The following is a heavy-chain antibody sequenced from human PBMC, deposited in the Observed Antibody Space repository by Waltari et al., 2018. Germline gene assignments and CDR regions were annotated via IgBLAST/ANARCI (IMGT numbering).Heavy chain of an antibody. CDR2: IYWNDDK. V-gene: IGHV2-5*01. CDR3: AHSHSYGYCGY. CDR1: GFSLSTSGVG. D-gene: IGHD5-18*01. J-gene: IGHJ4*02. Sequence: QITLKESGPTLVKPTQTLTLTCTFSGFSLSTSGVGVGWIRQPPGQALEWLALIYWNDDKRYSPSLKSRLTITTDTSKNQVVLTMTNMEPVDTATYYGAHSHSYGYCGYWGQGTLVTVSS.